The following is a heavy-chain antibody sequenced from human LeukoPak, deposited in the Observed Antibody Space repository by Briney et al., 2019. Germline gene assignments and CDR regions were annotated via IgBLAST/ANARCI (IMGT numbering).Heavy chain of an antibody. J-gene: IGHJ4*02. V-gene: IGHV3-74*01. D-gene: IGHD4-17*01. CDR1: GFTFSSYW. CDR3: TRGYGDYPDY. Sequence: GGSLRLSCAASGFTFSSYWMHWVRQAPGKGLVWVSRINSDGSSTSYADSVKGRFTISRDNAKNSLYLQMNSLRGEDTAVYYCTRGYGDYPDYWGQGTLVTVSS. CDR2: INSDGSST.